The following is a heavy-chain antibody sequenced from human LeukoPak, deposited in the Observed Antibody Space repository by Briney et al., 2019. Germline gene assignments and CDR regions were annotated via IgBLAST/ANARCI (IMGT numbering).Heavy chain of an antibody. CDR1: EFTFSSYE. Sequence: GGSLRLSCTASEFTFSSYEMNWVRQAPGKGLEWVSYISSSGDTIYYADSVKGRFTISRDNAKISLYLQMNSLRAEDTAAYYCARVPRSTRIPIFRWGQGTLVTVSS. J-gene: IGHJ4*02. D-gene: IGHD3-3*01. CDR2: ISSSGDTI. CDR3: ARVPRSTRIPIFR. V-gene: IGHV3-48*03.